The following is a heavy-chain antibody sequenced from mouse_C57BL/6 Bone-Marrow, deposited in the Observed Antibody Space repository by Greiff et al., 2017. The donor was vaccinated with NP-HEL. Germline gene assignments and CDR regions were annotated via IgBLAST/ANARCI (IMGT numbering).Heavy chain of an antibody. J-gene: IGHJ3*01. V-gene: IGHV1-61*01. D-gene: IGHD2-3*01. CDR2: IYPSDSET. Sequence: VQLQQPGAELVRPGSSVKLSCKASGYTFTSYWMDWVKQRPGQGLEWIGNIYPSDSETHYNQKFKDKATLTVDKSSSTAYMQLSSLTSEDSAVYYCARPYDGYYGSYWGQGTLVTVSA. CDR3: ARPYDGYYGSY. CDR1: GYTFTSYW.